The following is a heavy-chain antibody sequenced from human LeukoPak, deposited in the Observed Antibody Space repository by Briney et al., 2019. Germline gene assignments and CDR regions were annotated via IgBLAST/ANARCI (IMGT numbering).Heavy chain of an antibody. CDR2: IYPGDSDT. D-gene: IGHD6-13*01. CDR1: GYSFTSYW. J-gene: IGHJ6*02. Sequence: GESLKISCKGSGYSFTSYWIAWVRQMPGKGLEWMGIIYPGDSDTRYSPSFQSPVTISTDKSLSTAYLQWNSLKASDTAVYYCARHLSPPYSTRPTNFYYYGMDVWGPGTTVTVSS. CDR3: ARHLSPPYSTRPTNFYYYGMDV. V-gene: IGHV5-51*01.